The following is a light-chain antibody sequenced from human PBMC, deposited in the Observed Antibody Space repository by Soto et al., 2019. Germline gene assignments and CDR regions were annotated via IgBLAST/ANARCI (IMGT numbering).Light chain of an antibody. V-gene: IGLV1-51*01. J-gene: IGLJ2*01. CDR2: DNN. Sequence: QSVLTQPPSVSAAPGQKVTISCSGSSSNIGNNYVSWYQQFPRTAPKLLIYDNNQRPSGIPDRFSGSKSGTSATLGITGLQTGDEADYYCGAWDSSLRYVVFGGGTKLTVL. CDR1: SSNIGNNY. CDR3: GAWDSSLRYVV.